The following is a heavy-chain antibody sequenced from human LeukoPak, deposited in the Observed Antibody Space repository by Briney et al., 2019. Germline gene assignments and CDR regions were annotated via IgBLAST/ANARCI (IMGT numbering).Heavy chain of an antibody. CDR2: SGSGGDT. Sequence: GGSLRLSCAASGFTFSSYSMNWVRQAPGKGLEWVSISGSGGDTYYADSVKGRFTISRDNSKNTLYLQMNSLRAEDTAVYYCAKARGATYGTYYFDYWGQGTLVTVSS. D-gene: IGHD4/OR15-4a*01. CDR3: AKARGATYGTYYFDY. V-gene: IGHV3-23*01. J-gene: IGHJ4*02. CDR1: GFTFSSYS.